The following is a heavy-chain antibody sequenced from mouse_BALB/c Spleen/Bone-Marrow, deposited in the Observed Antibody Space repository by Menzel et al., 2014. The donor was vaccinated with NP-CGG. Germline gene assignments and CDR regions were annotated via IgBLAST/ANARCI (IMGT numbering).Heavy chain of an antibody. J-gene: IGHJ3*01. V-gene: IGHV1-7*01. Sequence: QVQLKHSGAELAKPGASVKMSCKASGYTFTVYWIHWVKQRPGQGLEWIGYTNPSTAYTEYNQKFKDKATLTADKSSTTAYMQLSSLTSEDSAVYYCALTTATPFAYWGQGTLVTVS. CDR2: TNPSTAYT. CDR3: ALTTATPFAY. CDR1: GYTFTVYW. D-gene: IGHD1-2*01.